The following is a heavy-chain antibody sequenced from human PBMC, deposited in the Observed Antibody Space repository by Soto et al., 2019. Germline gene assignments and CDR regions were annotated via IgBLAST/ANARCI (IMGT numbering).Heavy chain of an antibody. CDR3: ARDYYGSGSYSRNFDY. J-gene: IGHJ4*02. CDR2: INHSGST. Sequence: SETLSLTCAVYGGSFSGYYWSWIRQPPGKGLEWIGEINHSGSTNYNPSLKSRVTISVDTSKNQFSLKLSSVTAADTAVYYCARDYYGSGSYSRNFDYWGQGTLVTVSS. CDR1: GGSFSGYY. V-gene: IGHV4-34*01. D-gene: IGHD3-10*01.